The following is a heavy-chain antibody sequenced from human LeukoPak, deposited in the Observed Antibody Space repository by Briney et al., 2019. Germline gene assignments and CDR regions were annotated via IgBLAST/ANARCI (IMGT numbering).Heavy chain of an antibody. D-gene: IGHD6-13*01. CDR1: GFTFSNAW. V-gene: IGHV3-15*01. CDR3: TTLPSSSRYVRFDY. CDR2: IKSKTDGGTT. J-gene: IGHJ4*02. Sequence: PGGSLRLSCAASGFTFSNAWMSWVRQAPGKGLEWVGRIKSKTDGGTTDYAAPVKGRFTISRDDSKNNLYLQMNSLKTEDTAVYYCTTLPSSSRYVRFDYWGQGTLVTVSS.